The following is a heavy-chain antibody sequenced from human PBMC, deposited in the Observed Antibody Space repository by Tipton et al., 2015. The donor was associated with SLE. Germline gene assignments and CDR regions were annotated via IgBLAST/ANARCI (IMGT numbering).Heavy chain of an antibody. CDR2: IYYSGSP. CDR1: GGSISSSSYY. D-gene: IGHD1-14*01. V-gene: IGHV4-39*07. CDR3: ARWTRKAFDI. Sequence: LRLSCTVSGGSISSSSYYWGWIRQPPGKGLEWIGSIYYSGSPYYNPSLKSRVTISVDTSKNQFSLKLSSVTAADTAVYYCARWTRKAFDIWGQGTMVTVSS. J-gene: IGHJ3*02.